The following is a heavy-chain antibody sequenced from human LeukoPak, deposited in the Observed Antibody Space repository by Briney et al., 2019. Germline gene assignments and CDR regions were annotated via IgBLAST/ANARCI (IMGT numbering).Heavy chain of an antibody. V-gene: IGHV1-69*13. Sequence: GASVKVSCKASGYTFTSYDINWVRQAPGQGLEWMGGIIPIFGTANYAQKFQGRVTITADESTSTAYMELSSLRSEDTAVYYCARDRSWVAARPVGYYFDYWGQGTLVTVSS. D-gene: IGHD6-6*01. CDR2: IIPIFGTA. J-gene: IGHJ4*02. CDR1: GYTFTSYD. CDR3: ARDRSWVAARPVGYYFDY.